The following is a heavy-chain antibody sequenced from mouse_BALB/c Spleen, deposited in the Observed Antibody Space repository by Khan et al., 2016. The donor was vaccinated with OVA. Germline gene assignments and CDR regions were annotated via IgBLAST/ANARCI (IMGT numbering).Heavy chain of an antibody. D-gene: IGHD1-1*01. CDR1: GYTFTNSV. Sequence: IQLVQSGPELIKPGASVKMSCKASGYTFTNSVIHWVRQRPGQGLEWIGYINPSNDGTRYNEKFKGKATLTSDKSSSTAYLEFSSLPSEASAVYYGDREASSWYFSFPDWGQGTLVTVSA. J-gene: IGHJ3*01. CDR2: INPSNDGT. CDR3: DREASSWYFSFPD. V-gene: IGHV1S136*01.